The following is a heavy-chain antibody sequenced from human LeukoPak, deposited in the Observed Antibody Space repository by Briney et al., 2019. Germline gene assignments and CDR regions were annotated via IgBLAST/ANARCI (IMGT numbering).Heavy chain of an antibody. D-gene: IGHD6-19*01. V-gene: IGHV1-2*06. CDR3: ASQGEIAVADLMFYYYGMDV. Sequence: ASVKVSCKASGYTFTGCYMHWVRQAPGQGLEWMGRINPNSGGTNYAQKFQGRVTMTRDTSISTAYMELSRLRSDDTAVYYCASQGEIAVADLMFYYYGMDVWGQGTTVTVSS. J-gene: IGHJ6*02. CDR1: GYTFTGCY. CDR2: INPNSGGT.